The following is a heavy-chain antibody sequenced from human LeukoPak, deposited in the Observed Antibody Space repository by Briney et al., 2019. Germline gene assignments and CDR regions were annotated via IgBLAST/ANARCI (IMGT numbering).Heavy chain of an antibody. CDR3: ARDLYTYGSSPFVY. D-gene: IGHD5-18*01. J-gene: IGHJ4*02. CDR2: VSTSGSNT. V-gene: IGHV3-23*01. CDR1: AFSSSNYA. Sequence: GESLRLSCAASAFSSSNYAMAWVRQAPGKGLEWVSSVSTSGSNTYYTDSVKGRFTVSRDDSKHTLYLQMNGLRAEDTAIYYRARDLYTYGSSPFVYWGQGTLVTVSS.